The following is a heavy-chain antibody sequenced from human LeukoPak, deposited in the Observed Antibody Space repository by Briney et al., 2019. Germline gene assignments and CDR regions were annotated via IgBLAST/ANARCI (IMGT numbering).Heavy chain of an antibody. V-gene: IGHV3-23*01. J-gene: IGHJ4*02. CDR2: ISPSGGHI. CDR1: GFTFSTYA. CDR3: AKNRGTGMAFYDY. Sequence: GGSLRLSCAASGFTFSTYAMTWVRRAPGKGLEWVSAISPSGGHIYYADSVKGRFTSSRDNSKSTLFLQMNNLRAEDTAIYYCAKNRGTGMAFYDYWGQGAQVTVSS. D-gene: IGHD5-18*01.